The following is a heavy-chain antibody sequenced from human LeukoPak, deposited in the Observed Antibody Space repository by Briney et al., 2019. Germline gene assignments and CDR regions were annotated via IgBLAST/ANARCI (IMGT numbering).Heavy chain of an antibody. D-gene: IGHD6-13*01. Sequence: SETLSLTCTVSGGSISNYYWSWIRQPPGKGLEWIGYIYYSGSTNYNPSLKSRVTISVDTSKNQFSLKLSSVTAADTAVYYCARGPGSSWPFDYWGQGTLVTVSS. V-gene: IGHV4-59*01. CDR1: GGSISNYY. J-gene: IGHJ4*02. CDR2: IYYSGST. CDR3: ARGPGSSWPFDY.